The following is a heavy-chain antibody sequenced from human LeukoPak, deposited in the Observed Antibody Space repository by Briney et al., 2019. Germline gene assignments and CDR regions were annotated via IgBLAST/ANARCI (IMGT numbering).Heavy chain of an antibody. V-gene: IGHV1-2*02. CDR1: GYTFTGYY. CDR2: INPNSGGT. D-gene: IGHD6-19*01. Sequence: ASVKASCKASGYTFTGYYMHWVRQAPGQGLEWMGWINPNSGGTNYAQKFQGRVTMTRDTSISTAYMELSRLRSDDTAVYYCARDLESSGYYRGDAFDIWGQGTMVTVSS. J-gene: IGHJ3*02. CDR3: ARDLESSGYYRGDAFDI.